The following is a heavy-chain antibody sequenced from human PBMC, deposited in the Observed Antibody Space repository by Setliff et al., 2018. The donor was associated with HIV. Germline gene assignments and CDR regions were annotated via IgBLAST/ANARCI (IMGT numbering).Heavy chain of an antibody. J-gene: IGHJ6*03. CDR1: GYTFTSYG. Sequence: ASVKVSCKASGYTFTSYGISWVRQAPGQGLEWMGWISAYNGDTNYAQKLQGRVTMTTDTSTSTAYMELRSLRSDDTAVYYCASRSYGSSDYYYYMDVWGKGTTVTVSS. V-gene: IGHV1-18*01. CDR3: ASRSYGSSDYYYYMDV. CDR2: ISAYNGDT. D-gene: IGHD5-18*01.